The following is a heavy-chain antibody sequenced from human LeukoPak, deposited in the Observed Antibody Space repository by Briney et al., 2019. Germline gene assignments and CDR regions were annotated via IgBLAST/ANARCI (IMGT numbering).Heavy chain of an antibody. J-gene: IGHJ4*02. CDR3: ARGSRGSAMVDY. CDR1: GFTVSSNY. Sequence: GGSLRLSCAASGFTVSSNYMSWVRQAPWKGLEWVSVIYIVGTTYYADSVKGRFTISRDNPKNTLYLQMNSLRVEDTAVYYCARGSRGSAMVDYWGQGTLVTVSS. D-gene: IGHD5-18*01. V-gene: IGHV3-53*01. CDR2: IYIVGTT.